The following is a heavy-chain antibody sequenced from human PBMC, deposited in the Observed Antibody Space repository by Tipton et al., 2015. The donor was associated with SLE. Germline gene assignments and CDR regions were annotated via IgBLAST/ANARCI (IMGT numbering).Heavy chain of an antibody. CDR1: GGSVNSGSSY. CDR3: ARERGYNDTRDAFDI. Sequence: TLSLTCTVSGGSVNSGSSYWGSIRQPPGKWLKWIGEINHSGSTNYNPSIKSRVTTSVDMSTNQFSLKLSSVTAADTAGYYCARERGYNDTRDAFDIWGQVTMITVSS. J-gene: IGHJ3*02. V-gene: IGHV4-39*07. D-gene: IGHD3-22*01. CDR2: INHSGST.